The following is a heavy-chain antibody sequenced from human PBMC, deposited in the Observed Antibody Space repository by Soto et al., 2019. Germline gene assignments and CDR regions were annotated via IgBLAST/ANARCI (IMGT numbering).Heavy chain of an antibody. V-gene: IGHV1-46*03. J-gene: IGHJ5*02. D-gene: IGHD3-10*01. Sequence: GASVKVSCKASGYTFTSYYMHWVRQAPGQGLEWMGIINPSGGSTSYAQKFQGRVTMTRDTSTSTVCMELSSLRSEDTAVYYCARDLWFGEPPHNWFDPWGQGTLVTVSS. CDR3: ARDLWFGEPPHNWFDP. CDR1: GYTFTSYY. CDR2: INPSGGST.